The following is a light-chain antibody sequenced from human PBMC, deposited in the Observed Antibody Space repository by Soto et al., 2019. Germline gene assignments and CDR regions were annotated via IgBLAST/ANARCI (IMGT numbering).Light chain of an antibody. CDR1: QGISSY. Sequence: AIRMTQSPSSLSASTGDRVTITCRASQGISSYLAWYQQKPGKAPKLLIYAASTLQSGVPSRFSGSGSGTDFTLTISCLQPEDFATYYCQQYYSYPPTFGQGTKVDIK. CDR2: AAS. V-gene: IGKV1-8*01. J-gene: IGKJ1*01. CDR3: QQYYSYPPT.